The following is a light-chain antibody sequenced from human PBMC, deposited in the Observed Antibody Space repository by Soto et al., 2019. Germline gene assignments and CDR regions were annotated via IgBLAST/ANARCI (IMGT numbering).Light chain of an antibody. CDR1: QSVSSY. V-gene: IGKV3-11*01. J-gene: IGKJ1*01. Sequence: EIVLTQSPATLSLSPGERDTLSCRASQSVSSYLAWYQQKPGQAPRLLIYDASNRATGIPARFSGSGSGTDFTLTISSLEPEDFAVYYCQQRSNWPRWTFGQGTKVEIK. CDR2: DAS. CDR3: QQRSNWPRWT.